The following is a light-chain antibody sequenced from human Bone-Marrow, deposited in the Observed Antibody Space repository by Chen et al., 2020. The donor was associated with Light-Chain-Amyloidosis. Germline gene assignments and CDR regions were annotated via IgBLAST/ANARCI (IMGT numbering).Light chain of an antibody. V-gene: IGLV3-25*03. J-gene: IGLJ2*01. Sequence: SYELTQPPSVSVSPGQTARITCSGDDLPTKYAYWYQQKPGQAPVLVIHRYTERPSGISERFSGSSAGTTATLTISGVQAEDEADYHCQSADSSGTYEVIVGGGTKLTVL. CDR1: DLPTKY. CDR2: RYT. CDR3: QSADSSGTYEVI.